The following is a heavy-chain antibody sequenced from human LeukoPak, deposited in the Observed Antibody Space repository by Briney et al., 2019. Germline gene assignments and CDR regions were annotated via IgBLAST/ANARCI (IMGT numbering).Heavy chain of an antibody. CDR3: AKDDVLGGGGNLDY. D-gene: IGHD4-23*01. J-gene: IGHJ4*02. V-gene: IGHV3-30*18. CDR2: ISYDGSNK. Sequence: PGRSLRLSCAASGFTFSSYGMHWVRQAPGKGLEWVAVISYDGSNKYYADSVKGRFTISRDNSKNTLYLQMNSLRAEDTAVYYCAKDDVLGGGGNLDYWGQGTLVTVSS. CDR1: GFTFSSYG.